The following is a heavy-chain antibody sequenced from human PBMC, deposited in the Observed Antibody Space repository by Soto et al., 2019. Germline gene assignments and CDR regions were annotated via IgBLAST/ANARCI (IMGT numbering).Heavy chain of an antibody. CDR1: GYTFDNYA. CDR2: IHAGNGYT. D-gene: IGHD5-12*01. CDR3: ARVQYSGYDFKLAFDI. V-gene: IGHV1-3*01. Sequence: QVQLVQSGAQVKKPGASVKVSCKASGYTFDNYALHWVRQAPGRRLEWMGWIHAGNGYTKYSQSFQGRVTIARDTSARTVHMDMSSLRSEATAVSSCARVQYSGYDFKLAFDIWGQGTMVTVSS. J-gene: IGHJ3*02.